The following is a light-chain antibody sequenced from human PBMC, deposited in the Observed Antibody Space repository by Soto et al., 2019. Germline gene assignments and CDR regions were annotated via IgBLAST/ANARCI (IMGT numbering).Light chain of an antibody. CDR1: QSVLYSSNNKNY. CDR2: WAS. Sequence: DIVMTQSPDSLAVSLGERATINCKSSQSVLYSSNNKNYLAWYQQKPGQPPKLLISWASTRESGVPDRFTGSGSRTDFTLTISSLQAEDVAVYYCQQHYSSPTFGQGTKVEIK. J-gene: IGKJ1*01. CDR3: QQHYSSPT. V-gene: IGKV4-1*01.